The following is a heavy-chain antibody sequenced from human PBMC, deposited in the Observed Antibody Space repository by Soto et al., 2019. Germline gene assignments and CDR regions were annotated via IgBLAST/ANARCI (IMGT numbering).Heavy chain of an antibody. J-gene: IGHJ4*02. Sequence: ETLSLTCAVYGGSFSGYYWSWIRQPPGKGLEWIGEINHSGSTNYNPSLKSRVTISVDTSKNQFSLKLSSVTAADTAVYYCARGRRGLHYYDSSGYYAHPHLNFDYWGQGTLVTVSS. CDR2: INHSGST. CDR3: ARGRRGLHYYDSSGYYAHPHLNFDY. D-gene: IGHD3-22*01. CDR1: GGSFSGYY. V-gene: IGHV4-34*01.